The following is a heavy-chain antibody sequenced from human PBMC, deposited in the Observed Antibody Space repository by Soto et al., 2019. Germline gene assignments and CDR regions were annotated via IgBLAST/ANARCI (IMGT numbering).Heavy chain of an antibody. CDR1: GFTFSSYS. J-gene: IGHJ6*02. D-gene: IGHD6-13*01. CDR3: ARDLTSSPFVFYYGMDV. V-gene: IGHV3-48*02. CDR2: ISSSSSTI. Sequence: GGSLRLSCAASGFTFSSYSMNWVRQAPGKGLEWVSYISSSSSTIYYADSVKGRFTISRDNAKNSLYLQMNSLRDEDTAVYYCARDLTSSPFVFYYGMDVWGQGTTVTVSS.